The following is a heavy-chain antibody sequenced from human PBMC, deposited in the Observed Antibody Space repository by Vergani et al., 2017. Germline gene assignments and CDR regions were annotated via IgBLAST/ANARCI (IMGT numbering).Heavy chain of an antibody. CDR2: INPNSGGS. D-gene: IGHD3-10*01. Sequence: QVQLVQSGAEVKKPGASVKVSCKASGYTFTGYYMHWVRQAPGQGLEWMGWINPNSGGSNYAQKFQGRVTMTRDTSISTAYMELSRLRSDDTAVYYCAMYGSGSYYSGVFGYWGQGTLVTVSS. CDR1: GYTFTGYY. CDR3: AMYGSGSYYSGVFGY. J-gene: IGHJ4*02. V-gene: IGHV1-2*02.